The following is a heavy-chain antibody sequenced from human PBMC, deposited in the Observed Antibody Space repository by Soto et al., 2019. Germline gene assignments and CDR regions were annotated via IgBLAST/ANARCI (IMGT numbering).Heavy chain of an antibody. V-gene: IGHV3-9*01. J-gene: IGHJ6*03. CDR2: ISWNSGSI. CDR3: AKDGAAADSTYYYYYMDV. Sequence: PGGSLRLSCAASGFTFDDYAMHWVRQAPGKGLEWVSGISWNSGSIGYADSVKGRFTISRDNAKNSLYLQMNSLRAEDTALYYCAKDGAAADSTYYYYYMDVWGKGTTVTVSS. D-gene: IGHD6-13*01. CDR1: GFTFDDYA.